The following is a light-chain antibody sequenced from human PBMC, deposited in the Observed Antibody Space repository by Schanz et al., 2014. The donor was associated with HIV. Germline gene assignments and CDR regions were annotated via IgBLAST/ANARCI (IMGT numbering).Light chain of an antibody. CDR3: QQSGSSLRT. Sequence: EIVLTQSPATLSLSPGERATLSCRASQSVSSYLAWYQQKPGQAPRLLIYDASNRATGIPYRFSGSGSGTDFTLTITRLEPEDFAVYFCQQSGSSLRTFGQGTKVEIK. CDR2: DAS. CDR1: QSVSSY. V-gene: IGKV3-11*01. J-gene: IGKJ1*01.